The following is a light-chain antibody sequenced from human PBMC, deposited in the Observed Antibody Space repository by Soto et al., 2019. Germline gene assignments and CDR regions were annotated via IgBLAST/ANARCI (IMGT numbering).Light chain of an antibody. CDR1: SSDVGGYNY. J-gene: IGLJ1*01. CDR3: SSYTSSTPGV. V-gene: IGLV2-14*01. Sequence: VLTQPASVSGSPGQSITISCTGTSSDVGGYNYVSWYQQHPGKAPKLMIYEVSNRPSGVSNRFSGSKSGNTASLTISGLQAEDEADYYCSSYTSSTPGVFGTGTKATVL. CDR2: EVS.